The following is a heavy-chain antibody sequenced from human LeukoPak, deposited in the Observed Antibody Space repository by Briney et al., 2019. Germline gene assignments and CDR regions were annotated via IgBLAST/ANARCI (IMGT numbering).Heavy chain of an antibody. CDR3: ARGGEGAAHDAFDI. V-gene: IGHV4-61*02. CDR2: MYTSGST. D-gene: IGHD3-10*01. Sequence: SETLSLTCTVSGGSISSGSYYWSWIRQPAGKGLEWIGRMYTSGSTNYNPSLKSRVTISVDTSKNQFSLKLSSVTAADTAVYYCARGGEGAAHDAFDIWGQGTMVTVSS. CDR1: GGSISSGSYY. J-gene: IGHJ3*02.